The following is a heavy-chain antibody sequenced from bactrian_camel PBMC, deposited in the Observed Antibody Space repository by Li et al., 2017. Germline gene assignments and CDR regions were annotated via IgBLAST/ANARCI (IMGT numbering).Heavy chain of an antibody. J-gene: IGHJ4*01. D-gene: IGHD6*01. V-gene: IGHV3S1*01. CDR2: VNTAGGGT. CDR3: ATGAGGSRI. Sequence: QVQLVESGGGLVQPGGSLRLSCAASGYTFSTYCMSWFRQAPGKGLEWVSSVNTAGGGTDYADSVKGRFTISRDNAKNTLHLQMNGLKSEDTALYYCATGAGGSRIWGQGTQVTVS. CDR1: GYTFSTYC.